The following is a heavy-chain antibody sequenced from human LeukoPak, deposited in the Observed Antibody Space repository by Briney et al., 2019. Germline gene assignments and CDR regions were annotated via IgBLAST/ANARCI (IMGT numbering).Heavy chain of an antibody. CDR1: GFAFGSEA. CDR2: ISPGGGTT. CDR3: AKEVPGYYDSSGYGGFDY. D-gene: IGHD3-22*01. J-gene: IGHJ4*02. V-gene: IGHV3-23*01. Sequence: PGGSLRLSCAVSGFAFGSEAMSWLRQSPARGLEWVASISPGGGTTYYADYVQGRFTISRDNSNNSLFVQMNSLRAEDTALYYCAKEVPGYYDSSGYGGFDYWGQGTLVTVSS.